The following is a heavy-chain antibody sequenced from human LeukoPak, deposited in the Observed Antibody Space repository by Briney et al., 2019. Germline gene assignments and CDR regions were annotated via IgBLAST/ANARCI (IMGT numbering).Heavy chain of an antibody. CDR2: IYASGST. D-gene: IGHD3-3*01. Sequence: KPSETLSLTCTVSGGSISSHYWSWIRQSAGKGLEWIGRIYASGSTNYNPSLKSRVTISVDTSKNQFSLKLSSVTAADTAVYYCARSGYSNFDYWGQGTLVTVSS. CDR1: GGSISSHY. V-gene: IGHV4-4*07. CDR3: ARSGYSNFDY. J-gene: IGHJ4*02.